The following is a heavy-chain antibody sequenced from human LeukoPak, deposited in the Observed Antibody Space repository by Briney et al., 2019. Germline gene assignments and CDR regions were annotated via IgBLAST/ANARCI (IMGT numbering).Heavy chain of an antibody. CDR1: GFTFRSYE. CDR2: LSSSGSAF. J-gene: IGHJ3*02. Sequence: GGSLRLSCEDSGFTFRSYEMNWVRQAPGKGLEWIAYLSSSGSAFSYADSVRGRFTISRDNARTSLYLQMNSLRAEDTAVYYCATHCSSVSCSLATFDIWGQGTMVTVSS. CDR3: ATHCSSVSCSLATFDI. V-gene: IGHV3-48*03. D-gene: IGHD2-2*01.